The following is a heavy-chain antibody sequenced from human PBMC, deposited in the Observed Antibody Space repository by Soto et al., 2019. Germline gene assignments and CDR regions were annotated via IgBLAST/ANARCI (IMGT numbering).Heavy chain of an antibody. V-gene: IGHV3-49*04. D-gene: IGHD6-6*01. CDR1: GFTFGDYA. J-gene: IGHJ3*02. CDR2: IRSKAYGGTT. CDR3: TRYGIAARDAFYI. Sequence: GGSLRLSCTASGFTFGDYAMSWVRQAPGKGLEWVGFIRSKAYGGTTEYAASVKGRFTISRDDSKSIAYLQMNSLKTEDTAVYYCTRYGIAARDAFYIWGQGTMVTVSS.